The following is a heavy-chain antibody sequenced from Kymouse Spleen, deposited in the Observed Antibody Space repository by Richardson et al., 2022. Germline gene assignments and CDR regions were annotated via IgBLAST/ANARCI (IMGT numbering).Heavy chain of an antibody. CDR2: INHSGST. J-gene: IGHJ5*02. Sequence: QVQLQQWGAGLLKPSETLSLTCAVYGGSFSGYYWSWIRQPPGKGLEWIGEINHSGSTNYNPSLKSRVTISVDTSKNQFSLKLSSVTAADTAVYYCAREYYDILTGYSWFDPWGQGTLVTVSS. CDR1: GGSFSGYY. D-gene: IGHD3-9*01. V-gene: IGHV4-34*01. CDR3: AREYYDILTGYSWFDP.